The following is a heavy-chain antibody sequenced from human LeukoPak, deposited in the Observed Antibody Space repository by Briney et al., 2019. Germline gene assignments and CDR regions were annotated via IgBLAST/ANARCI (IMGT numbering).Heavy chain of an antibody. V-gene: IGHV3-23*01. Sequence: GGSLRLSCAASGFTFSNYAMSWVRHAPGKGLEWVSAITGSGGNTYYADSVKGRFTISRDNSKNTVFLQMNSLRAEDTAVYYCAKWGDNDVLTGYYVSDYWGQGTLVTVSS. CDR1: GFTFSNYA. J-gene: IGHJ4*02. D-gene: IGHD3-9*01. CDR2: ITGSGGNT. CDR3: AKWGDNDVLTGYYVSDY.